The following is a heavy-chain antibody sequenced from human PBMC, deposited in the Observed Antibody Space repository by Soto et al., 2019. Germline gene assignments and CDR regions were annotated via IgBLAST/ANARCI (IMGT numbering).Heavy chain of an antibody. V-gene: IGHV4-30-4*01. CDR1: GGSISSGDYY. J-gene: IGHJ4*02. D-gene: IGHD4-17*01. CDR2: IYYSGST. Sequence: SETLSLTCTVSGGSISSGDYYWSWIRQPPGKGLEWIGYIYYSGSTYYNPSLKSRVTISVDTSKNQFSLKLSSVTAADTAVYYCDRVASYGGKRINWGQGTLVTVSS. CDR3: DRVASYGGKRIN.